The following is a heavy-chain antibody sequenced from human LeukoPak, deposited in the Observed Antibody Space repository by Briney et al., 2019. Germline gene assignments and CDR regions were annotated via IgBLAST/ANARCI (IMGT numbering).Heavy chain of an antibody. CDR3: AKDWASYLSLIDY. CDR1: GFTFDDYA. Sequence: GGSLRLSCAASGFTFDDYAMHWVRQAPGKGLEWVSGISWNSGSIGYADSVKGRFTISRDNAKNSLYLQMNSLRAEDTALYYCAKDWASYLSLIDYWGQGTLVTVSS. D-gene: IGHD3-16*02. CDR2: ISWNSGSI. V-gene: IGHV3-9*01. J-gene: IGHJ4*02.